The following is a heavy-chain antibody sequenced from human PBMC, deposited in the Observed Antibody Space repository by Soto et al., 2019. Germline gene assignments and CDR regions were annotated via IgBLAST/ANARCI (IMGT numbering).Heavy chain of an antibody. V-gene: IGHV3-23*01. CDR3: AKSSTVIIGWDY. CDR2: ITATGGST. CDR1: GFTFSDYA. J-gene: IGHJ4*02. D-gene: IGHD3-16*02. Sequence: EVQLLESGGGLVQPGESLRLSCAASGFTFSDYAVSWVRQAPGKGLEWVSSITATGGSTYYADSVKGRFTISRDNSKNSLYLQMNSLRAEDTAVYYCAKSSTVIIGWDYWGQGTLVTVSS.